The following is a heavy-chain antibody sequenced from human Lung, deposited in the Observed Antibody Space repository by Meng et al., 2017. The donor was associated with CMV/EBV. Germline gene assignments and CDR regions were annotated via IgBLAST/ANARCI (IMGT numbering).Heavy chain of an antibody. Sequence: SETLSLTCAVYGGSFSGYYWSWIRQPPGKGLEWIGEINHSRSTNYNPSLKSRVTISVDTSKNQFSLKLSSVTAADTAVYYCARMVVAPLVFDYWGQGTLVTVSS. D-gene: IGHD2-15*01. CDR1: GGSFSGYY. V-gene: IGHV4-34*01. CDR2: INHSRST. J-gene: IGHJ4*02. CDR3: ARMVVAPLVFDY.